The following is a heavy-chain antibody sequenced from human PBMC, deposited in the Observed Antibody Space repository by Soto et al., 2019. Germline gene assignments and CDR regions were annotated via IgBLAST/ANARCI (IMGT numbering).Heavy chain of an antibody. D-gene: IGHD3-10*01. CDR1: GFTFSSYA. J-gene: IGHJ6*02. Sequence: GGSLRLSCAAFGFTFSSYAMHWVRQAPGKGLEWVAVISYDGSNKYYADSVKGRFTISRDNSKNTLYLQMNSLRAEDTAVYYCARELKLLWFGELLQYYYGMDVWGQGTTVTVSS. V-gene: IGHV3-30-3*01. CDR3: ARELKLLWFGELLQYYYGMDV. CDR2: ISYDGSNK.